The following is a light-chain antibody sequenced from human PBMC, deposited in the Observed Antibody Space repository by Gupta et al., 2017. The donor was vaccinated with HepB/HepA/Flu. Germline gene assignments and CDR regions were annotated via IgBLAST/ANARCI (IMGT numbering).Light chain of an antibody. CDR3: RHHNSYRP. CDR1: KGIRND. V-gene: IGKV1-17*01. J-gene: IGKJ1*01. CDR2: AAS. Sequence: IQMTQSPSSLSASVGDRFTITCRASKGIRNDLGWDQQKPGKAPKRMIYAASSVQRGVPSRFGGRGECKEFTRTSSILQQEDCENYYFRHHNSYRPFGQGTKVEIK.